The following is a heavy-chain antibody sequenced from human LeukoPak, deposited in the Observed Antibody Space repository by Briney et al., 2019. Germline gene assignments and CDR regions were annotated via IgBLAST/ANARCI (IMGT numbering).Heavy chain of an antibody. CDR2: ISSSSSYI. J-gene: IGHJ3*02. V-gene: IGHV3-21*01. CDR3: ARGITIFGVVNDAFDI. CDR1: GFTFSSYS. Sequence: GGSLRLSRAASGFTFSSYSMNWVRQAPGKGLEWVSSISSSSSYIYYADSVKGRFTISRDNAKNSLYLQMNSLRAEDTAVYYCARGITIFGVVNDAFDIWGQGTMVTVSS. D-gene: IGHD3-3*01.